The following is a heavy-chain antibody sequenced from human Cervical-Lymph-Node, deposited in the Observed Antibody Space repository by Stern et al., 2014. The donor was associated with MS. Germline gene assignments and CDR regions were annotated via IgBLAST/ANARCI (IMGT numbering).Heavy chain of an antibody. CDR2: IYYSGST. D-gene: IGHD3-16*01. V-gene: IGHV4-59*01. Sequence: VQLLESGPGLVKPSETLSLTCTVSGGSISSYYWSWIRQPPGKGLEWIGYIYYSGSTNYNPSLKSRVTISVDTSKNQFSLKLSSVTAADTAVYYCARGEAGDYWGQGTLVTVSS. J-gene: IGHJ4*02. CDR1: GGSISSYY. CDR3: ARGEAGDY.